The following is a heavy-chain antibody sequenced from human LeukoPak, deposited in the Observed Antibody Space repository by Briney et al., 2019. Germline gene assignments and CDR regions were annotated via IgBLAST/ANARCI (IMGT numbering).Heavy chain of an antibody. J-gene: IGHJ4*02. CDR2: ITSSSSYI. CDR3: AKTAMVRGVDY. V-gene: IGHV3-21*04. Sequence: GGSLRLSCAASGFTFSSYTMNWVRQAPGKGLEWVSSITSSSSYIYYADSVKGRFTISRDNSKNTLYLQMNSLRAEDTAVYYCAKTAMVRGVDYWGQGTLVTVFS. D-gene: IGHD3-10*01. CDR1: GFTFSSYT.